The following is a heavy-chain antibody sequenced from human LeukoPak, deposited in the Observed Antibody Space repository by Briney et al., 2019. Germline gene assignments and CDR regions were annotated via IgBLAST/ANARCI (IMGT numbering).Heavy chain of an antibody. J-gene: IGHJ4*02. CDR1: GFRFSDYY. V-gene: IGHV3-11*01. CDR3: ARDGGHYHSENHYDVNY. Sequence: PGGSLRLSCAASGFRFSDYYMSWIRQAPGKGLEWISYISGSGDNKYYAGPVQGRFTISRDNSKNSLYLQLNSLTPEDTAVYFCARDGGHYHSENHYDVNYWGQGTLVTVSS. CDR2: ISGSGDNK. D-gene: IGHD3-16*01.